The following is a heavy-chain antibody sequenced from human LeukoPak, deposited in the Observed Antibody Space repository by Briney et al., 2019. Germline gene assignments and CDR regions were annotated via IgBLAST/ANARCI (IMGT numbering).Heavy chain of an antibody. CDR2: ISGSGRYI. CDR1: GFTFSDYS. D-gene: IGHD6-13*01. V-gene: IGHV3-21*01. CDR3: ARTHQTGIVAPGTRGVFDY. Sequence: PGGSLRLSCAASGFTFSDYSMNWVRQAPGKGLEWVSSISGSGRYIYYADSLKGRFTISRDNAKNSLYLQMNSLRADDTAVYYCARTHQTGIVAPGTRGVFDYWGQGTLVTVSS. J-gene: IGHJ4*02.